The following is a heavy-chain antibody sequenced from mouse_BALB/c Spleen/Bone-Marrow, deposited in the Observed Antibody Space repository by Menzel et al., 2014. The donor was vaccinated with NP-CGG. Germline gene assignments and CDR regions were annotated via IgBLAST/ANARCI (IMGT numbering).Heavy chain of an antibody. J-gene: IGHJ2*01. V-gene: IGHV14-3*02. CDR3: ARLGNYGY. CDR1: GFNIKDTY. Sequence: EVKLQESGAELVEPGASVKLSCTASGFNIKDTYMHWVKQRPEQGLEWIGRIDPANGNTKYDPKFQGKATITADTSSNTACLQLSSLTSEDTAVYYCARLGNYGYWGQGTTLTVSS. CDR2: IDPANGNT. D-gene: IGHD2-1*01.